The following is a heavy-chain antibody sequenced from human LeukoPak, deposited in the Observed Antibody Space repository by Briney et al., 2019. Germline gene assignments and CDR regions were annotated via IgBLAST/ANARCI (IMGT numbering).Heavy chain of an antibody. CDR3: ARSYYDSSGYPLGEYFQH. Sequence: GGSLRLSCAASGFTFSSYGMHWVRQAPGKGLEWVAFIRYDGSNKYYADSVKGRFTISRDNSKNTLYLQMNSLRAEDTAVYYCARSYYDSSGYPLGEYFQHWGQGTLVTVSS. CDR1: GFTFSSYG. D-gene: IGHD3-22*01. J-gene: IGHJ1*01. V-gene: IGHV3-30*02. CDR2: IRYDGSNK.